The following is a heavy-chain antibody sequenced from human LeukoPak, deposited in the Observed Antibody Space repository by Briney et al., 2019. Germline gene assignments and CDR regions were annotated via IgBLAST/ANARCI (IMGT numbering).Heavy chain of an antibody. V-gene: IGHV3-49*03. D-gene: IGHD3-10*01. CDR3: TRESGYYGSGSYQHWDY. Sequence: PGGSLRLSCTASGFTFGDYAMSWFRQAPGKGLEWVGFIRSKAYGGTTEYAASVKGRFTISRDDSKSIAYLQMNSLKAEDTAVYYCTRESGYYGSGSYQHWDYWGQGTLVTVSS. CDR2: IRSKAYGGTT. J-gene: IGHJ4*02. CDR1: GFTFGDYA.